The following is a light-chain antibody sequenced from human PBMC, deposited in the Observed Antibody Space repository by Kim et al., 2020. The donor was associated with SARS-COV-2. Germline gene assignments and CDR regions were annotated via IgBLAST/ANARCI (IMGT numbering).Light chain of an antibody. CDR1: SSDVGGYNY. CDR3: CSYAGRSATPDV. CDR2: DVS. V-gene: IGLV2-23*02. J-gene: IGLJ1*01. Sequence: QSALTQPASVSGSPGQSITISCTGTSSDVGGYNYVSWYQQHPGKAPKLMIYDVSKRPSGVSSRLFGSKSGDTVSLTISGLQAEDEADYYCCSYAGRSATPDVFGTGTKVIVL.